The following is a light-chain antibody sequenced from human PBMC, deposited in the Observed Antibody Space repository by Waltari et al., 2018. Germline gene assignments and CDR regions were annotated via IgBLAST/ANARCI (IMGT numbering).Light chain of an antibody. CDR2: SGP. Sequence: QSVLTQPPAVSEAPGQTFTISCTGSGCNMRAFPDVHWYQQLQRAAPILLIYSGPRGPVVVSDRFSGSTSGTSASLAITGLQAEDEADWYCQSYDSSLSVVFGGGTKLTVL. V-gene: IGLV1-40*01. CDR1: GCNMRAFPD. J-gene: IGLJ3*02. CDR3: QSYDSSLSVV.